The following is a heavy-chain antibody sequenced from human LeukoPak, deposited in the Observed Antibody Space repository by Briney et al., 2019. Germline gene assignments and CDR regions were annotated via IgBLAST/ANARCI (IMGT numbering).Heavy chain of an antibody. CDR2: IYPGDFDT. J-gene: IGHJ4*02. V-gene: IGHV5-51*01. CDR1: GYTFTTYW. Sequence: GESLKISCKGSGYTFTTYWIGWVRQMPGKGLEWMGIIYPGDFDTRYSPSFQGQVTVSVDKSINTAYLQWRSLKASDTAMYYCARSEGHCSDGACYAQKVIDHWGQGTLVTVSS. CDR3: ARSEGHCSDGACYAQKVIDH. D-gene: IGHD2-15*01.